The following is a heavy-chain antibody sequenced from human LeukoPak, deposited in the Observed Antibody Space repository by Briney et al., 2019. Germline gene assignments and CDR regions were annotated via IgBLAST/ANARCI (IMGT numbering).Heavy chain of an antibody. V-gene: IGHV3-48*03. CDR3: ARVPPSSGHY. CDR1: GFTFSGYE. CDR2: ISSSGTTI. D-gene: IGHD3-22*01. J-gene: IGHJ4*02. Sequence: GGSLRLSCAASGFTFSGYEMIWVRQAPGKGLEWVSYISSSGTTIYYADSVKGRFTISRDNAKNSLYLQMNSLRAEDTAVYFCARVPPSSGHYWGQGTLVTVSS.